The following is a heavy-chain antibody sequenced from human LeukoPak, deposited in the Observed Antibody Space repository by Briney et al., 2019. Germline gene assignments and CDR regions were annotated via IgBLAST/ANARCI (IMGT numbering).Heavy chain of an antibody. V-gene: IGHV3-11*04. CDR1: GFTFSDYF. CDR2: ISSSGNTI. CDR3: GYGGTLNFDY. D-gene: IGHD1-26*01. J-gene: IGHJ4*02. Sequence: GGSLRLSCAASGFTFSDYFMSWIRQAPGKGLEWLSYISSSGNTIYYADSVKGRFTISGDNAKNLLYLQLNSLRAEDTAVYYCGYGGTLNFDYWGQGTLVTVSS.